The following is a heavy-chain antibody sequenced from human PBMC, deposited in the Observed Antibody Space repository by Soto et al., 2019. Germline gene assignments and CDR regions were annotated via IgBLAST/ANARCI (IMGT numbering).Heavy chain of an antibody. CDR3: ARDVTRTQSCTNCVCHYHYYYMDF. Sequence: ASVKVSCKASGYTFTDYYVHWVRQAPGQGLEWMGWINPNSGGTKTAQKFQGRVTVTRDTSISTAYMDLSRLRSDDTAVYYCARDVTRTQSCTNCVCHYHYYYMDFWGQGTMVTVSS. CDR2: INPNSGGT. CDR1: GYTFTDYY. J-gene: IGHJ6*02. D-gene: IGHD2-8*01. V-gene: IGHV1-2*02.